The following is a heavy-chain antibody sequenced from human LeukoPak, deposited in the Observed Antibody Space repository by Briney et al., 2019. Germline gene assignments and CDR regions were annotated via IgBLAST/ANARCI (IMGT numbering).Heavy chain of an antibody. J-gene: IGHJ6*03. V-gene: IGHV4-38-2*02. D-gene: IGHD3-3*01. CDR3: ASERQVLYDFWSGYYNYYYMDV. CDR2: IYHSGST. Sequence: SETLSLTCTVSGYSISSGYYWGWIRQPPGKELEWIGSIYHSGSTNYNPSLKSRVTISVDTSKNQFSLKLSSVTAADTAVYYCASERQVLYDFWSGYYNYYYMDVWGKGTTVTVSS. CDR1: GYSISSGYY.